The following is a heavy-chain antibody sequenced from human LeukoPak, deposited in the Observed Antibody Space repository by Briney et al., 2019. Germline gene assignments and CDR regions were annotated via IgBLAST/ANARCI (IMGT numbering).Heavy chain of an antibody. V-gene: IGHV3-64*02. CDR1: GFTFSTYA. CDR3: VRVGTADYYDY. D-gene: IGHD2-8*02. CDR2: IASNGGGT. Sequence: PGGYLRLSCAASGFTFSTYAMHWVRQAPGKGLQYVSGIASNGGGTYYADSVRGRFTISRDNSKNTLYLQMGSLRAEDMAVYYCVRVGTADYYDYWGQGTLVTVSS. J-gene: IGHJ4*02.